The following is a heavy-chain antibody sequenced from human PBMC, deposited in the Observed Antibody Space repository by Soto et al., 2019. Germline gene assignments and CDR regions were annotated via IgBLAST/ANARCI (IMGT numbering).Heavy chain of an antibody. Sequence: QLQLQESGPGLVKPSETLSLTCTVSGGSINNTNNYWGWIRQPPGEGLEWIGGIYYSGNTYYNPSPXSXXTMSVDTSKNQFSLKLNFVTAADTAVYYCVKHELWVGVSNFWGQGTLVTVSS. J-gene: IGHJ4*02. V-gene: IGHV4-39*01. CDR3: VKHELWVGVSNF. CDR2: IYYSGNT. CDR1: GGSINNTNNY. D-gene: IGHD1-26*01.